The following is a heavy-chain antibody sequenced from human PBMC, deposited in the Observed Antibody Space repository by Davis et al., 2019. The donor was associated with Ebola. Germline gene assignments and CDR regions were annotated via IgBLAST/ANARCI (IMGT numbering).Heavy chain of an antibody. V-gene: IGHV1-46*01. J-gene: IGHJ4*02. CDR2: INPSGGST. CDR1: GYTFTSYY. D-gene: IGHD3-10*01. Sequence: SVKVSCKASGYTFTSYYMHWVRQAPGQGLEWMGIINPSGGSTSYAQKFQGRITMTRDTSTSTVYMELSSLRSEDTAVYYCAREGVTMVQGVITWKAFEYWGQGTLVTVSS. CDR3: AREGVTMVQGVITWKAFEY.